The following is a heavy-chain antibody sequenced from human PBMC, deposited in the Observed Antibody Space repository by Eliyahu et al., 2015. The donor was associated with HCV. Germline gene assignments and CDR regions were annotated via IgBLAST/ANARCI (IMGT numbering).Heavy chain of an antibody. D-gene: IGHD2-2*01. J-gene: IGHJ6*02. V-gene: IGHV3-30*18. CDR2: ISYDGNNK. CDR1: GFTFSSYA. Sequence: QVQLVESGGGVVQPGTSLRLSCAASGFTFSSYAMHWVRQPPGKGLEWVAFISYDGNNKYYADSVKDRFVISRDKSEKTLYLRLNSLRGDDTAVYYCANAVRYHYNMDVWGQGTTVTVSS. CDR3: ANAVRYHYNMDV.